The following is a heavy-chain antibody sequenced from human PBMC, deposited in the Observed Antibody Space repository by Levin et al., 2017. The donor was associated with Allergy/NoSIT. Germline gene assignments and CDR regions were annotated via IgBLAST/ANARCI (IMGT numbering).Heavy chain of an antibody. Sequence: GESLKISCKVSGYTLTELSMHWVRQAPGKGLEWMGGFDPEDGETIYAQKFQGRVTMTEDTSTDTAYMELSSLRSEDTAVYYCATDPGVAYYFDYWGQGTLVTVSS. J-gene: IGHJ4*02. CDR2: FDPEDGET. V-gene: IGHV1-24*01. D-gene: IGHD2-15*01. CDR3: ATDPGVAYYFDY. CDR1: GYTLTELS.